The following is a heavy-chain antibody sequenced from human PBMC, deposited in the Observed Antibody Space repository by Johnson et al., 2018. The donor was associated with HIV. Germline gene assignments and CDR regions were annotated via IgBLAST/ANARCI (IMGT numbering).Heavy chain of an antibody. J-gene: IGHJ3*01. CDR3: ARGAYYYLI. Sequence: MQLVESGGGLVQPGRSLRLSCAASGFTFDDYAMHWVRQAPGKGLAWVSGLNWNGGSTGYADSVKGRFTISRDNARNSVFLQMNSLRAEDTAVYYCARGAYYYLIWGQGTMVTVSS. D-gene: IGHD3-22*01. CDR1: GFTFDDYA. V-gene: IGHV3-20*04. CDR2: LNWNGGST.